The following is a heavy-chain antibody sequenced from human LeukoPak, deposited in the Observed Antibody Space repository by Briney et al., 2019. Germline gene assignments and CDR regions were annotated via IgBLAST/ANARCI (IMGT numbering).Heavy chain of an antibody. Sequence: SETLSLTCAVYGGSFSDYYWSWIRQPPGKGLEWIGEINHSGSTNYNPSLTSRVTISVDTSKNQFSLRLSSVTAADTTVYYCASLDIVATSNWDYWGQGTLVTVSS. D-gene: IGHD5-12*01. CDR3: ASLDIVATSNWDY. CDR1: GGSFSDYY. V-gene: IGHV4-34*01. J-gene: IGHJ4*02. CDR2: INHSGST.